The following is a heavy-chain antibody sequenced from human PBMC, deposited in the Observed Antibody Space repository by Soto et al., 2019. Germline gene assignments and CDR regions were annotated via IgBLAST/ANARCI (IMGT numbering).Heavy chain of an antibody. V-gene: IGHV3-7*03. J-gene: IGHJ6*02. CDR3: ARGGGWSSFYYYYYGMDV. D-gene: IGHD6-19*01. CDR2: IKQDGSEK. CDR1: GFTFSSYW. Sequence: EVQLVESGGGLVQPGGSLRLSCAASGFTFSSYWMSWVRQAPGKGLEWVANIKQDGSEKYYVDSVKGRFTISRDNAKNSLYLQMNSLRAEDTAVYYCARGGGWSSFYYYYYGMDVWGQGTTVTDSS.